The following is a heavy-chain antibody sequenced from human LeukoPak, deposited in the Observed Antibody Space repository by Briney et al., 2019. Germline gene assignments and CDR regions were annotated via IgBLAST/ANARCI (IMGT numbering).Heavy chain of an antibody. Sequence: GGSLRLSCVASEFTVSTNCMSWVRQAPGKGLEWVSIIHIDGETHYADSVKGRFTFSRDNSKNTLYLQMNSLRSEDTAVYYCARDGLDSSGPVAFDIWGQGTMVTVSS. CDR2: IHIDGET. D-gene: IGHD3-22*01. CDR3: ARDGLDSSGPVAFDI. CDR1: EFTVSTNC. V-gene: IGHV3-66*01. J-gene: IGHJ3*02.